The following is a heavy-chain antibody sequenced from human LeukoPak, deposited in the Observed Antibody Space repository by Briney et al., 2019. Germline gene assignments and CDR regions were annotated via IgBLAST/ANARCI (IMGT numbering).Heavy chain of an antibody. D-gene: IGHD1-26*01. CDR2: IYYSGST. CDR1: GGPISSSSYY. Sequence: PSETLSLTCTVSGGPISSSSYYWGWIRQPPGKGLEWIGSIYYSGSTYYNPSLKRRVTISVDTSKNQFSLKLSSVTAADTAVYYCASPLSGAAPFDYWGQGTLVTVSS. J-gene: IGHJ4*02. V-gene: IGHV4-39*01. CDR3: ASPLSGAAPFDY.